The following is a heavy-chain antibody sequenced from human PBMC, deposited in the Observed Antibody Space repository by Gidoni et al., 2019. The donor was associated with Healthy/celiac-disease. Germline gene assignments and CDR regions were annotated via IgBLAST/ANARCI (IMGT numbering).Heavy chain of an antibody. CDR3: ALGVVPAAIRKGDDY. Sequence: EVQLLESGGGLVQPGGSLRLSCAASGFPFSSYAMSWVRQAPGKGLEWVSAISGSGGSTYYADSVKGRFTISRDNSKNTLYLQMNSLRAEDTAVYYCALGVVPAAIRKGDDYWGQGTLVTVSS. CDR2: ISGSGGST. V-gene: IGHV3-23*01. CDR1: GFPFSSYA. D-gene: IGHD2-2*02. J-gene: IGHJ4*02.